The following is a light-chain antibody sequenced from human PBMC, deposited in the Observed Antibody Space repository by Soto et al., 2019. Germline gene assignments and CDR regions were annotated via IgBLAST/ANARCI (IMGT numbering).Light chain of an antibody. J-gene: IGKJ5*01. CDR1: QSFNTW. Sequence: DIQMTQSPSTLSASVGDRVTITCRASQSFNTWLAWYQQKPGKAHKLLISKAANLESGVPSRFSGSESETECTLTINSLQPDDFATYYCQQYNTFPITFGQGTRLEIK. CDR3: QQYNTFPIT. CDR2: KAA. V-gene: IGKV1-5*03.